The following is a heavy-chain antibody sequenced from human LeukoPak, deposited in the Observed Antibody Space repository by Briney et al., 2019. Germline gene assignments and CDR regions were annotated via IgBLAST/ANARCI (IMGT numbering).Heavy chain of an antibody. CDR1: GASINNYY. Sequence: SETLSLTCTVSGASINNYYWTWIRQPAGKGLEWIGRIYSGGSTNYSPSLKSRVIMSLDTSKNQFSLRLNSVTAADTAVYYCARNAGDYWGQGTLVTVSS. J-gene: IGHJ4*02. CDR2: IYSGGST. CDR3: ARNAGDY. D-gene: IGHD7-27*01. V-gene: IGHV4-4*07.